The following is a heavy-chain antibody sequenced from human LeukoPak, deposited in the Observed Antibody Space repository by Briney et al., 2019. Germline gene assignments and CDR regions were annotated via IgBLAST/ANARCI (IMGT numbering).Heavy chain of an antibody. CDR3: VRHIAGTFDI. CDR1: GGSISSSSYY. D-gene: IGHD6-13*01. Sequence: SETLSLTCTVSGGSISSSSYYWGWIRQPPGKGLEWIGAIYYSGSTYYNSSLKSRVTISVDTSKNQFSVKLSSVTAADTAVYYCVRHIAGTFDIWGQGTMVTVSS. CDR2: IYYSGST. V-gene: IGHV4-39*01. J-gene: IGHJ3*02.